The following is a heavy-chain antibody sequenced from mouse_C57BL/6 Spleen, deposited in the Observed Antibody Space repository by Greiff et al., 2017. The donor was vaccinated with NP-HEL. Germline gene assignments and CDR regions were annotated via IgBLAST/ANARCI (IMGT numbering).Heavy chain of an antibody. V-gene: IGHV7-3*01. J-gene: IGHJ4*01. CDR3: ARYIIWSYAMDY. D-gene: IGHD1-1*02. Sequence: EVKLVESGGGLVQPGGSLSLSCAASGFTFTDYYMSWVRQPPGKALEWLGFIRNKANGYTTEYSSSVKGRFTISRDNSQSILYLQMNALRAEDSATYYCARYIIWSYAMDYWGQGTSVTVSS. CDR2: IRNKANGYTT. CDR1: GFTFTDYY.